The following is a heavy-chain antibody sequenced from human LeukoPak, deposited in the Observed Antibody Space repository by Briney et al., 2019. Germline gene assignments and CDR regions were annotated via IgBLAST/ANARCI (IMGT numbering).Heavy chain of an antibody. V-gene: IGHV3-23*01. Sequence: GGSLRLSCAASGFTFSTFAMIWVRQPPGKGVEWVSSIFPSGGEIHYADSVRGRFTISRDNSKSTLSLQMNSLRAEDTAIYYCATYRQVLLPFESWGQGTLVTVSS. J-gene: IGHJ4*02. CDR1: GFTFSTFA. CDR3: ATYRQVLLPFES. CDR2: IFPSGGEI. D-gene: IGHD2-8*02.